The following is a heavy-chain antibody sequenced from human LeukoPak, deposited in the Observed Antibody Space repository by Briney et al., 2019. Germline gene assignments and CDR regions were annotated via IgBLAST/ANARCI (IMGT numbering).Heavy chain of an antibody. CDR3: ARWGCSSTSCYNDRYYYMDV. CDR2: IKQDGSEK. CDR1: AFTFSSYW. V-gene: IGHV3-7*03. J-gene: IGHJ6*03. Sequence: GSLRLSCAASAFTFSSYWMSWVRQAPGKGLEWVANIKQDGSEKYYVDSVKGRFTISRDNAKNSLYLQMNSLRSEDTAVYYCARWGCSSTSCYNDRYYYMDVWGKGTTVTISS. D-gene: IGHD2-2*02.